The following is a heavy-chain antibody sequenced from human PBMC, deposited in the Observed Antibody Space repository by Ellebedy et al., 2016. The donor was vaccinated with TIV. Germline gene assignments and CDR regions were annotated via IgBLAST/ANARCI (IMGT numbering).Heavy chain of an antibody. V-gene: IGHV1-69*13. Sequence: ASVKVSCKASGGTFSSYAISWVRQAPGQGLEWMGGIIPIFGTANYAQKFQGRVTITAYESTSTAYMELSSLRSEDTAVYYCARDRGSSWYGFRQTGYYYGMDVWGQGTTVTVSS. CDR1: GGTFSSYA. CDR3: ARDRGSSWYGFRQTGYYYGMDV. J-gene: IGHJ6*02. CDR2: IIPIFGTA. D-gene: IGHD6-13*01.